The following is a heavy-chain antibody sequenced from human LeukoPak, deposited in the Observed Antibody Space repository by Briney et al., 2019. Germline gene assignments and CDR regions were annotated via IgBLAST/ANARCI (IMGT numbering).Heavy chain of an antibody. CDR2: IYHSGST. V-gene: IGHV4-4*02. D-gene: IGHD4-17*01. J-gene: IGHJ3*02. Sequence: SETLSLTCAVSGGSISRSNWWSWVRQPPGKGLEWIGEIYHSGSTNYNPSLKSRVTISVDKSKNQFSLKLSSVTAADTAVYYCARERGDMTTVTTDAFDIWGQGTMVTVSS. CDR1: GGSISRSNW. CDR3: ARERGDMTTVTTDAFDI.